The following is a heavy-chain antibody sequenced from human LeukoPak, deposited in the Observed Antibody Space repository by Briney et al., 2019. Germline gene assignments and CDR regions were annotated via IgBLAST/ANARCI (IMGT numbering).Heavy chain of an antibody. V-gene: IGHV4-59*08. J-gene: IGHJ5*02. Sequence: SETLSLTCTVSSGSISSYYWSWIRQPPGKGLEWIGYIYYSGSTNYNPSLKSRVTISVDTSKNQFSLKLSSVTAADTAVYYCARLILTGYFRDGDWFDPWGQGSPVTVSS. CDR1: SGSISSYY. CDR3: ARLILTGYFRDGDWFDP. D-gene: IGHD3-9*01. CDR2: IYYSGST.